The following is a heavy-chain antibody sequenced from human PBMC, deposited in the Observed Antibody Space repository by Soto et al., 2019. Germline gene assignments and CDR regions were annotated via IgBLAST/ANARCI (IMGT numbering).Heavy chain of an antibody. V-gene: IGHV1-58*01. CDR1: GFTFTSSA. D-gene: IGHD3-22*01. CDR2: IVVGSGNT. CDR3: AARFPLHYDSSGYK. Sequence: SVKVSCKASGFTFTSSAVQWVRQARGQRLEWIGWIVVGSGNTNYAQKFQERVTITRDMSTSTAYMELSSLRSEDTAVYYCAARFPLHYDSSGYKWGQGTLVTVSS. J-gene: IGHJ4*02.